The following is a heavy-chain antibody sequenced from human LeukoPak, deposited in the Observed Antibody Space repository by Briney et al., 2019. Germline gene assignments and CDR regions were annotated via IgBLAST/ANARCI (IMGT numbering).Heavy chain of an antibody. J-gene: IGHJ4*02. Sequence: GGSLRLSCAASGFTFSSYSMNWVRQAPGKGLEWVSYISSSSSTIYCADSVKGRFTISRDNAKNSLYLQMNSLRAEDTAVYYCARGGTAAIGLNVFDYWGQGILVTVSS. D-gene: IGHD2-2*01. V-gene: IGHV3-48*01. CDR1: GFTFSSYS. CDR2: ISSSSSTI. CDR3: ARGGTAAIGLNVFDY.